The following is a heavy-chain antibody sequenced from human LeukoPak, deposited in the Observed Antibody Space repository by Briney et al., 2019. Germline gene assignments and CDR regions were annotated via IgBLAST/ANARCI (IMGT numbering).Heavy chain of an antibody. D-gene: IGHD3-22*01. CDR1: GGSFSGYY. J-gene: IGHJ4*02. CDR3: ARHPLLSYYHDSSGYIDY. V-gene: IGHV4-34*01. CDR2: INHSGST. Sequence: SETLSLTCAVYGGSFSGYYWSWIRQPPGKGLEWIGEINHSGSTNYNPSLKSRVTISVDTSKNQFSLKLSSVTAADTAVYYCARHPLLSYYHDSSGYIDYWGQGTLVTVSS.